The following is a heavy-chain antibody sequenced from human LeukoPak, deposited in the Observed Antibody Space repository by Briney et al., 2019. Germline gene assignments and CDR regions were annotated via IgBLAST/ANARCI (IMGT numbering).Heavy chain of an antibody. V-gene: IGHV4-34*01. D-gene: IGHD2-15*01. J-gene: IGHJ4*02. CDR1: GGSFSGYY. CDR3: ARGPFPPRSAAESVVALTFDY. CDR2: INHSGST. Sequence: PSETLSLTCAVYGGSFSGYYWSWIRQPPGKGLEWIGEINHSGSTNYNPSLKSRVTISVDTPKNQFSLKLSSVTAADTAVYYCARGPFPPRSAAESVVALTFDYWGQGTLVSVSS.